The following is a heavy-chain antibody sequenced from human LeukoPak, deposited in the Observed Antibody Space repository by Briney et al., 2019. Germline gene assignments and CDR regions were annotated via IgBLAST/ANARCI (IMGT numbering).Heavy chain of an antibody. CDR2: ISSSGGST. Sequence: PGGSLRLSCAASGFTFTNYAMNWVRQAPGKGLEWVSAISSSGGSTYYAGSVKGRFTISRDNSKNTMYLQMNSLRAEDTAVYYCARDWEYSSSWYVSGFDPWGQGTLVTVSS. CDR3: ARDWEYSSSWYVSGFDP. J-gene: IGHJ5*02. V-gene: IGHV3-23*01. CDR1: GFTFTNYA. D-gene: IGHD6-13*01.